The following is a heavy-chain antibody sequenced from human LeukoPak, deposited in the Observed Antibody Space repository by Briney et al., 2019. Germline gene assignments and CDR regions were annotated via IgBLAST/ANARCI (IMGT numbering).Heavy chain of an antibody. CDR2: ISYDGSNK. V-gene: IGHV3-30-3*01. CDR3: ARGRFLEWSHGAFDI. D-gene: IGHD3-3*01. CDR1: GFTFSSYA. J-gene: IGHJ3*02. Sequence: GGSLRLSCAASGFTFSSYAMHWVRQAPGKGLEWVAVISYDGSNKYYADSVKGRFTISRDNSKNTLYLQMNSLRAEDTAVYYCARGRFLEWSHGAFDIWGQGTMVTVSS.